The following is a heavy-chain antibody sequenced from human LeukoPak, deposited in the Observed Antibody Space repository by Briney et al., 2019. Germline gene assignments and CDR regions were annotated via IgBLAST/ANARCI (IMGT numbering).Heavy chain of an antibody. D-gene: IGHD6-19*01. CDR2: ISGSGGST. CDR1: GFTFSSYA. Sequence: PGGSLRLSRAASGFTFSSYAMSWVRQAPGKGLEWVSAISGSGGSTYYADSVKGRFTISRDNSKNTLFLQMNSLRPEDTAVYYCATEQWLDGNAFDIWGQGTMVTVSS. V-gene: IGHV3-23*01. CDR3: ATEQWLDGNAFDI. J-gene: IGHJ3*02.